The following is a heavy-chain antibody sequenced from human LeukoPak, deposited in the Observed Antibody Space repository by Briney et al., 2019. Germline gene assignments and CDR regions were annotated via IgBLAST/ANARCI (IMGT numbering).Heavy chain of an antibody. CDR2: ISSSSLYI. CDR3: VRQVGEGLVEAFDI. CDR1: GFTFSSYA. D-gene: IGHD2-8*02. J-gene: IGHJ3*02. Sequence: GGALRLSCASSGFTFSSYAMSWVRQAPGKGLEGVASISSSSLYISYADPVKGRFTISRDNAKNSLYLQMNNLRAEDTAVYSCVRQVGEGLVEAFDIWGQGRMVTVSS. V-gene: IGHV3-21*01.